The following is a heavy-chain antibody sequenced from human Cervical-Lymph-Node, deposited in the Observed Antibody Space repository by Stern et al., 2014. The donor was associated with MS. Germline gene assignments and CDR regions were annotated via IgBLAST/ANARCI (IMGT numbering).Heavy chain of an antibody. CDR1: GGTFSKFP. CDR3: ALSSETSDRWYSLGYDL. Sequence: VQLVQSGAAVTKPGSSVKVSCKASGGTFSKFPRSWVRQATGQGLAWMGGIFPVFGTPTYAQEFRGRVTITADVSTSTVYMELSSLRSDDTAVYYCALSSETSDRWYSLGYDLWGQGTLVTVSS. D-gene: IGHD6-13*01. CDR2: IFPVFGTP. V-gene: IGHV1-69*01. J-gene: IGHJ5*02.